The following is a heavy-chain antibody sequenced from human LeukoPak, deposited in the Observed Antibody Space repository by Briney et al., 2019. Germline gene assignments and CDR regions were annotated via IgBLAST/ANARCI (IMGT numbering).Heavy chain of an antibody. V-gene: IGHV4-34*01. Sequence: SETLSLTCAVYGGSFSGYYWSWIRQPPGKGLEWIGEINHSGSTNYNPSLKSRVAISVDTSKNQFTLKLSSVTAADTAVYYCARVGYCSSTSCYPPDYWGQGTLVTVSS. CDR2: INHSGST. CDR1: GGSFSGYY. CDR3: ARVGYCSSTSCYPPDY. J-gene: IGHJ4*02. D-gene: IGHD2-2*01.